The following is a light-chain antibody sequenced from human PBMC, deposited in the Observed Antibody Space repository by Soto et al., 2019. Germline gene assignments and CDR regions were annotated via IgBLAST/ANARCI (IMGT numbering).Light chain of an antibody. J-gene: IGLJ3*02. V-gene: IGLV1-44*01. CDR1: SSNIGSNT. Sequence: QSVLTQPPSASGTPGQRATISCSGSSSNIGSNTVNWYRQLPRTAPKLLIYSYDQRPSGVPDRFSGSKSGTSASLAISGLQSEDEADYYCAAWDDSLNGVVFGGGTKLTVL. CDR2: SYD. CDR3: AAWDDSLNGVV.